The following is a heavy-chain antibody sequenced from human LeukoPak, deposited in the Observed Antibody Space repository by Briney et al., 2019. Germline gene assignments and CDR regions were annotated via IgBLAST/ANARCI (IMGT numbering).Heavy chain of an antibody. D-gene: IGHD3-3*01. CDR2: IYYSGST. Sequence: SETLSLTCTVSGGSISSYYWSWIRQPPGKGLEWIGYIYYSGSTNYNPSLKSRVTISVDTSKNQFSLKLSSVTAADTAVYYCARRESYFSALDYWSQGTLVTVSS. J-gene: IGHJ4*02. CDR1: GGSISSYY. CDR3: ARRESYFSALDY. V-gene: IGHV4-59*01.